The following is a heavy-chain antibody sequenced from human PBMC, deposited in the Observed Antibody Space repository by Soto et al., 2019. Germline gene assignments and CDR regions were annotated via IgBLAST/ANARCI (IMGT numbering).Heavy chain of an antibody. CDR1: GFTFSSYS. CDR2: ISSSSSYI. V-gene: IGHV3-21*01. CDR3: ARRYDILTGAYTDY. J-gene: IGHJ4*02. Sequence: GGSLRFSCAASGFTFSSYSMNWVRQAPGKGLEWVSSISSSSSYIYYADSVKGRFTISRDNAKNSLYLQMNSLRAEDTAVYYCARRYDILTGAYTDYWGQRTLVTVSS. D-gene: IGHD3-9*01.